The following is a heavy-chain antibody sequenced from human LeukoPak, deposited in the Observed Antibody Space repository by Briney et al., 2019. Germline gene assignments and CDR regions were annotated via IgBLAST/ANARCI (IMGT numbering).Heavy chain of an antibody. CDR3: ARPSSSPRQYYFDY. CDR2: ISSSSSYI. Sequence: GGSLRLSCAASGFTFSSYSMNWVRQAPGKGLEWVSSISSSSSYIYYADSVKGRFTISRDNAKNSLYLQMNSLRAEDTAVYYRARPSSSPRQYYFDYWGQGTLVTVSS. J-gene: IGHJ4*02. CDR1: GFTFSSYS. D-gene: IGHD6-13*01. V-gene: IGHV3-21*01.